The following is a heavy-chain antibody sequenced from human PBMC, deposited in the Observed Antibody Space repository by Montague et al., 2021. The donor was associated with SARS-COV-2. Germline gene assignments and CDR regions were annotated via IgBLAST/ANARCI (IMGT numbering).Heavy chain of an antibody. Sequence: SETLSLTCTVSGGSMSSFYWSWIRQPPGRGLEWLGYIYYRGSTNYNPSLKSRITISVDPSKNQFSLNLSSVTAADTAAYYCAREARDDWVDYWGQGTLVTVSS. D-gene: IGHD3-9*01. J-gene: IGHJ4*02. CDR1: GGSMSSFY. V-gene: IGHV4-59*01. CDR2: IYYRGST. CDR3: AREARDDWVDY.